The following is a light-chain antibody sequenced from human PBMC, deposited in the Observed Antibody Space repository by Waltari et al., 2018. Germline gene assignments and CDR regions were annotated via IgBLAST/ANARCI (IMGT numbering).Light chain of an antibody. CDR3: QQYNEWPPLT. J-gene: IGKJ4*01. V-gene: IGKV1-39*01. CDR2: AAS. CDR1: PGIDTF. Sequence: DIQMTQSTSSLPASVGDRVIISCRASPGIDTFLMWYQQKPGKAPKLLIYAASVLQPGVPSRFRGSGSGTDFTLTITSLQSDDFAVYYCQQYNEWPPLTFGGGTKLDIK.